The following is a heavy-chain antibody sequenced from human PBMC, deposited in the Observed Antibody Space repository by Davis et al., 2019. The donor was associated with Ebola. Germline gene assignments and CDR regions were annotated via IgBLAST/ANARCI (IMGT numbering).Heavy chain of an antibody. D-gene: IGHD1-1*01. V-gene: IGHV4-39*01. CDR1: GDSITTNNYY. J-gene: IGHJ4*01. Sequence: SETLSLTCTVSGDSITTNNYYWGWIRQPPGKGLEWIGSIYSFGSTYNNPSLRSRVTTYLDTSKNQFSLKLNSVTAADTAVYFCARQTNNSPAGTFDYWGRGTLVTVSS. CDR3: ARQTNNSPAGTFDY. CDR2: IYSFGST.